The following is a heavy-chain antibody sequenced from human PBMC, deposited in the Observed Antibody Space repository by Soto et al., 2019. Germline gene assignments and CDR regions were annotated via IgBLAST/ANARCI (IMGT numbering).Heavy chain of an antibody. CDR1: GYILGNTR. D-gene: IGHD3-10*01. Sequence: GASLKISCQGSGYILGNTRIAWVRQVPGKGLEWMGVIYPGDSTDSFYSPAFHGQVTISADQSISTAYLQWSSLKASDTAMYYCARHWSPRKYFRPDMVRGNWFDPWGQGTLVTVSS. V-gene: IGHV5-51*01. J-gene: IGHJ5*02. CDR2: IYPGDSTDS. CDR3: ARHWSPRKYFRPDMVRGNWFDP.